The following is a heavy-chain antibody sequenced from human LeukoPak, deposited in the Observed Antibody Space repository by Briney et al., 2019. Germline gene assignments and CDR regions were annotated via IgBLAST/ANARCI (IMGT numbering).Heavy chain of an antibody. CDR1: GGSFSGYY. CDR2: INHSGST. J-gene: IGHJ4*02. V-gene: IGHV4-34*01. D-gene: IGHD1-14*01. CDR3: ARGVFKGFDY. Sequence: TSETLSLTCAVYGGSFSGYYWSWIRQPPGKGLEWIGEINHSGSTNYNTSLKSRVTISVDTSKNQFSLKLSSVTAADTAVYYCARGVFKGFDYWGQGTLVTVSS.